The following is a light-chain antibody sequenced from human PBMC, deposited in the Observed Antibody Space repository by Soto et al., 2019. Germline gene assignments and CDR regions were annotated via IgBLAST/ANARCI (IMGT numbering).Light chain of an antibody. CDR1: QTINRW. V-gene: IGKV1-5*03. J-gene: IGKJ1*01. Sequence: DIQMTQSPSTLSASVGARVPITCRASQTINRWLAWHQQKPGKAPKLLIYEASSLESGVPSRFGGSGSGTEFTLIISSLQPDDFATYYCQQYNSYPWTFGQGTKVDIK. CDR3: QQYNSYPWT. CDR2: EAS.